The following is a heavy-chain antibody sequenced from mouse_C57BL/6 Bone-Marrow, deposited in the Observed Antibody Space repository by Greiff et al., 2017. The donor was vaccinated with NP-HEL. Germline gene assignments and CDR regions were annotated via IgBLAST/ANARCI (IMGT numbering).Heavy chain of an antibody. CDR2: INPSTGGT. Sequence: EVQLQQSGPELVKPGASVKISCKASGYSFTGYYMNWVKQSPEKSLEWIGEINPSTGGTTYNQKFKAKATLTVDTSSSTAYMQLKSLTSEDSAVYYCAREEDGNYLYYTMDYWGQGTSVTVSS. J-gene: IGHJ4*01. CDR3: AREEDGNYLYYTMDY. CDR1: GYSFTGYY. V-gene: IGHV1-42*01. D-gene: IGHD2-1*01.